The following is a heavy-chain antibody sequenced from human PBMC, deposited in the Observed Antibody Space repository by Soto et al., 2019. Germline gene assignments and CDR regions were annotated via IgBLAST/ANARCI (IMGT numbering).Heavy chain of an antibody. CDR1: GFTFTTSS. V-gene: IGHV3-23*01. J-gene: IGHJ3*02. Sequence: EVQVLESGGDLVQPGGSLRLTCAVSGFTFTTSSINWVRQAPGKGLEWVSSISGTGYTTYYADSVTPRFTISTDNAKSTVFLQINSLRVEDTALYSCAKGVEHSTADAFETWGQGTMVTVSS. D-gene: IGHD5-18*01. CDR2: ISGTGYTT. CDR3: AKGVEHSTADAFET.